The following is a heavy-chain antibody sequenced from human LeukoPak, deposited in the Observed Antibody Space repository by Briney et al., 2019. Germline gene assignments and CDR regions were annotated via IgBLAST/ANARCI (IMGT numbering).Heavy chain of an antibody. CDR1: GGSISSSDCY. CDR2: IYYSGST. V-gene: IGHV4-39*07. CDR3: ARRYGSGSSGTFDY. J-gene: IGHJ4*02. Sequence: SETLSLTCTVSGGSISSSDCYWGWIRQPPGKGLEWIGSIYYSGSTYYNPSLKSRVTISVDTSKNQFSLKLSSVTAADTAVYYCARRYGSGSSGTFDYWGQGTLVTVSS. D-gene: IGHD3-10*01.